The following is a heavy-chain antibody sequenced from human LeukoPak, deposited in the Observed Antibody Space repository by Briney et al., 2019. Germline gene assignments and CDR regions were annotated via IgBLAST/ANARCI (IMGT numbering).Heavy chain of an antibody. CDR2: IYPRDGST. V-gene: IGHV1-46*01. CDR3: ARAPPGMTMMTDY. CDR1: GYIFTSNY. D-gene: IGHD3-22*01. Sequence: GASVKVSCKASGYIFTSNYIHWVRQAPGQGLEWMGMIYPRDGSTSYAQRFQDRVTVTRDTSTSTVHMELSGLRSEDTAVYYCARAPPGMTMMTDYWGQGTLVTVSS. J-gene: IGHJ4*02.